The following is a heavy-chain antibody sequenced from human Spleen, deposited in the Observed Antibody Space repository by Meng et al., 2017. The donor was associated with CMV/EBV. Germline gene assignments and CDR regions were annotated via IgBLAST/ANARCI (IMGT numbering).Heavy chain of an antibody. CDR3: ARDQVDSSAAEGYYYYGMDV. CDR1: GYSFTSYG. Sequence: ASVKVSCKASGYSFTSYGISWVRQAPGQGLEWMGWISAYNGNTNYAQKLQGRVTMTTDTSTSKAYMELRSLRSDDTAVYYCARDQVDSSAAEGYYYYGMDVWGQGTTVTVSS. D-gene: IGHD6-13*01. CDR2: ISAYNGNT. V-gene: IGHV1-18*01. J-gene: IGHJ6*02.